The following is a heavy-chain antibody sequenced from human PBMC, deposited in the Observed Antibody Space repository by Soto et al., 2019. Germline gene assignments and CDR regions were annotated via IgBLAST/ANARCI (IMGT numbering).Heavy chain of an antibody. Sequence: VASVKVSCKASGYTFTSYYMHWVRQAPGQGLEWMGIINPSGGSTSYAQKFQGRVTMTRDTSTSTVYMELSSLRSEDTAVYYCARLSIGAVGATSYAFDIWGQGTMVTVSS. CDR2: INPSGGST. V-gene: IGHV1-46*01. D-gene: IGHD1-26*01. CDR1: GYTFTSYY. CDR3: ARLSIGAVGATSYAFDI. J-gene: IGHJ3*02.